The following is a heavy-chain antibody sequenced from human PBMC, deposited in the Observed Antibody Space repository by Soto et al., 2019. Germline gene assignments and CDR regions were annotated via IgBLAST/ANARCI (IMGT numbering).Heavy chain of an antibody. J-gene: IGHJ3*02. CDR2: ISPSGGSR. Sequence: ASVKVSCKPSAYTFTSYYTHWVLQAPGQGLEWMGMISPSGGSRTYAQKFQGRVTMTRDTSISTDYMELSRLRTEDTAVYYCARDNPGYSSGWYRGTDAFDIWGQGTMVTVSS. D-gene: IGHD6-19*01. CDR1: AYTFTSYY. CDR3: ARDNPGYSSGWYRGTDAFDI. V-gene: IGHV1-46*01.